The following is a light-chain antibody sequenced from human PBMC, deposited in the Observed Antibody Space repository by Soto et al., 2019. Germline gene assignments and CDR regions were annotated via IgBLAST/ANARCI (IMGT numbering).Light chain of an antibody. V-gene: IGKV3-11*01. CDR3: QQRSNWFLFT. J-gene: IGKJ3*01. CDR2: DAS. CDR1: QSVSSY. Sequence: EIVLTQSPATLSLSPGEKATLSCRASQSVSSYLAWYQQKPGQAPRLLIYDASNRATGIPARFSGSGSGTDFTLTISSLEPEGFAVYYCQQRSNWFLFTFGPGTKVDIK.